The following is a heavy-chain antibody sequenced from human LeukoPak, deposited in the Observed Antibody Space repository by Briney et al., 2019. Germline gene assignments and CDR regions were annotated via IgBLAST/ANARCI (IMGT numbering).Heavy chain of an antibody. J-gene: IGHJ4*02. D-gene: IGHD3-10*01. Sequence: SEILSLTCAVYGESFSGYYWSWIRQPPGKGLEWIGEINHSGSTNYNPSLKSRVTISVGTSKNQFSLKLSSVTAADTAVYYCARQSNVLLWFGESLFDYWGQGTLVTVSS. CDR2: INHSGST. V-gene: IGHV4-34*01. CDR1: GESFSGYY. CDR3: ARQSNVLLWFGESLFDY.